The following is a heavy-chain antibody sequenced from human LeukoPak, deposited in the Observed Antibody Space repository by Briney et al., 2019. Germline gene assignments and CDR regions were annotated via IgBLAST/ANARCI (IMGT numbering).Heavy chain of an antibody. V-gene: IGHV3-53*01. CDR1: GFTVSSNY. J-gene: IGHJ4*02. D-gene: IGHD3-10*01. CDR2: IYSGGGT. CDR3: ARDLFGRQSDY. Sequence: PGGSLRLSCAASGFTVSSNYMSWVRQAPGKGLEWVSVIYSGGGTYYADSVKGRFTISRDNSKNTLYLQMNSLRAEDTAVYYCARDLFGRQSDYWGQGTLVTVSS.